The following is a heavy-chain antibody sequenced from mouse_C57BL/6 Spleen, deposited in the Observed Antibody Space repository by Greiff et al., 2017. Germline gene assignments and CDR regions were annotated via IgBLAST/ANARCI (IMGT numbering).Heavy chain of an antibody. J-gene: IGHJ2*01. CDR2: IYPGDGDT. D-gene: IGHD3-1*01. CDR1: GYAFSSSW. V-gene: IGHV1-82*01. CDR3: ARWAYPAY. Sequence: QVQLQQSGPELVKPGASVKISCKASGYAFSSSWMNWVKQRPGKGLEWIGRIYPGDGDTNYNGKFKGKATLTADKSSSTAYMQLSSLTSEDSAVYFCARWAYPAYWGQGTTLTVSS.